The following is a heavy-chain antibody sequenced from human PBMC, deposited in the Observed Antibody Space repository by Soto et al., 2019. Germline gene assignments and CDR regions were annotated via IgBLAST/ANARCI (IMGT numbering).Heavy chain of an antibody. V-gene: IGHV3-33*01. CDR1: GFTFSSYG. CDR3: ARDVGYCSGGSCYSGFWYFDL. J-gene: IGHJ2*01. Sequence: QVQLVESGGGVVQPGRSLRLSCAASGFTFSSYGMHWVRQAPGKGLEWVAVIWYDGSNKYYADSVKGRFTISRDNSKNTLYLQMNSLGAEDTAVYYCARDVGYCSGGSCYSGFWYFDLWGRGTLVTVSS. D-gene: IGHD2-15*01. CDR2: IWYDGSNK.